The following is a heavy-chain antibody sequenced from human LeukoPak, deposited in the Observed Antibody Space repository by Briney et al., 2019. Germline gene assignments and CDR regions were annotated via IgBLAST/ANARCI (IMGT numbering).Heavy chain of an antibody. J-gene: IGHJ1*01. Sequence: SETLSLTCTVSGHSIINSFYWGWIRQPPGKGLEWIGSIYHTGATYYNPSLKSRVTISLDTSKNQFSLKLNSVTAADTAVYYCARAVDSSAFSSFQHWGQGTLVTVSS. V-gene: IGHV4-38-2*02. CDR2: IYHTGAT. CDR1: GHSIINSFY. D-gene: IGHD3-22*01. CDR3: ARAVDSSAFSSFQH.